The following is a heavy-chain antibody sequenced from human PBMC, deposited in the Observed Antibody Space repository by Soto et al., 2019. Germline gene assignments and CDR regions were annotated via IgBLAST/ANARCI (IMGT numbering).Heavy chain of an antibody. D-gene: IGHD4-17*01. CDR2: IKQDGSEK. V-gene: IGHV3-7*03. CDR3: ARVIGRDYGYYYYGIDV. J-gene: IGHJ6*02. CDR1: GFTFSSDW. Sequence: PGGSLRLSCAASGFTFSSDWMSWVRQAPGKGLEWVANIKQDGSEKYYVDSVKGRFTISRDNAKNSLYLQMNSLRAEDTAVYYCARVIGRDYGYYYYGIDVWGQGTTVTVSS.